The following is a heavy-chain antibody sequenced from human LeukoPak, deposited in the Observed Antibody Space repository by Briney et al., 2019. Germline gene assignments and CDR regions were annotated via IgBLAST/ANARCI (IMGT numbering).Heavy chain of an antibody. J-gene: IGHJ4*02. CDR1: GGSISSGGYY. V-gene: IGHV4-31*03. CDR3: ARGSRVSSSWYIDY. CDR2: IYYSGST. D-gene: IGHD6-13*01. Sequence: SETLSLTCTVSGGSISSGGYYWSWIRQHPGKGLEWIGYIYYSGSTYYNPSLKSRVTISVDTSKNQFSLKLSSVTAADTAVYYCARGSRVSSSWYIDYWGQGSLVTFSS.